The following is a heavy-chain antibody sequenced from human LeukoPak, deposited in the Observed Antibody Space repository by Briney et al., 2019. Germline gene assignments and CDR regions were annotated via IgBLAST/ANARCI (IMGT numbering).Heavy chain of an antibody. CDR3: ARDGDSSDFDY. V-gene: IGHV4-59*01. Sequence: SETLSLTCTVSGGSISGYYWSWIRQPPGKGLEWIGYIYYSGSTNYNPSLKSRVTISVDTSKNQFSLKLSSVTAADTAVYYCARDGDSSDFDYWGQGTLVTVSS. CDR1: GGSISGYY. CDR2: IYYSGST. J-gene: IGHJ4*02. D-gene: IGHD3-22*01.